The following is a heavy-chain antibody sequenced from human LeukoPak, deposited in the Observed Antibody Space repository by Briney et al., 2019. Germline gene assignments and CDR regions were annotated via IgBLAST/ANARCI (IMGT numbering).Heavy chain of an antibody. CDR3: ARDWSTLRSVGSSGWLFDY. CDR1: GYTFTSYY. D-gene: IGHD6-19*01. V-gene: IGHV1-46*01. Sequence: ASVKASCKASGYTFTSYYMHWVRQAPGQGLEWMGIINPSGGSTSYAQKFQGRVTMTRDTSTSTVYMELSSLRSEDTAVYCCARDWSTLRSVGSSGWLFDYWGQGTLVTVSS. J-gene: IGHJ4*02. CDR2: INPSGGST.